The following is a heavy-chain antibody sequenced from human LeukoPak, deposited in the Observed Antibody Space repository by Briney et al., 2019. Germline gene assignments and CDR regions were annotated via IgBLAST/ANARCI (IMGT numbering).Heavy chain of an antibody. CDR3: ARTPWNYYYYGMDV. J-gene: IGHJ6*02. D-gene: IGHD5-12*01. CDR2: IYYSGST. Sequence: SETLSLTCTVSGGSISSYYWSWIRQPPGEGLEGIGYIYYSGSTNYNPSLKSRVTISVDTSKNQFSLKLSSVTAADTAVYYCARTPWNYYYYGMDVWGQGTTVTVSS. CDR1: GGSISSYY. V-gene: IGHV4-59*01.